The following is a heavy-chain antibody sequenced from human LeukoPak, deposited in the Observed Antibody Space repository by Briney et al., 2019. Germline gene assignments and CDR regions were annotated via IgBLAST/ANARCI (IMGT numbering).Heavy chain of an antibody. J-gene: IGHJ4*02. CDR2: ISGGGSSI. Sequence: QPGGSLRLSCAASGSTFSSYAMSWVRQAPGKGLEWVSAISGGGSSIHYADSVKGRFTISRDNSKNTLYLQMNSLRAEDTAVYYCAKPRLQLELRLLFDYWGEGTLVTVSS. V-gene: IGHV3-23*01. D-gene: IGHD1-7*01. CDR1: GSTFSSYA. CDR3: AKPRLQLELRLLFDY.